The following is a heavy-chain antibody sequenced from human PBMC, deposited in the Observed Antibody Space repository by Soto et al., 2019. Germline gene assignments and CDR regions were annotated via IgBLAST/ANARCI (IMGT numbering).Heavy chain of an antibody. D-gene: IGHD6-19*01. CDR1: GDSLSSAGYY. J-gene: IGHJ4*02. CDR3: ARGVGSRGFSSGWFFAY. Sequence: QVQLQESGPRLVKPSQTLSLTCTVSGDSLSSAGYYWSWIRQHPGKGLEWIGYIYHSGSTSYNPSLKSRLSISADMSNDQFSLKLTSVTAADTAVYFCARGVGSRGFSSGWFFAYWGQGTLVTVSS. CDR2: IYHSGST. V-gene: IGHV4-31*03.